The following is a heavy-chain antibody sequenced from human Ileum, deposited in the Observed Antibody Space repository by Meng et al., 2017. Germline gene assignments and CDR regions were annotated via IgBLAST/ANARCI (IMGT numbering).Heavy chain of an antibody. D-gene: IGHD1-26*01. J-gene: IGHJ4*02. V-gene: IGHV3-23*01. CDR2: ISADGDIS. Sequence: GESLKISCAASGFTFSSFAMSWVRQTPEKGLEWVSYISADGDISDYTDSVKGRFTISRDNSENTLYLQMNSLRAEDTALYYCAKDRGPGELYDFWGQGTLVTVSS. CDR1: GFTFSSFA. CDR3: AKDRGPGELYDF.